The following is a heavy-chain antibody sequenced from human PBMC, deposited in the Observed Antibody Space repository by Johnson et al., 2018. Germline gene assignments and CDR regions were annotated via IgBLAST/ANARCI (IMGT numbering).Heavy chain of an antibody. CDR1: GFTFSSYW. Sequence: VQLVQSGGGVVQPGRSLRLSCAASGFTFSSYWMSWVRQAPGKGLEWVANIKQDGSEKYYVDSVKGRFTISRDNAKNSLYLQMNSLRAEDTAVYYCAKEFNYYDSSGYYYFDYGMDVWGQGTTVTVSS. D-gene: IGHD3-22*01. V-gene: IGHV3-7*01. J-gene: IGHJ6*02. CDR2: IKQDGSEK. CDR3: AKEFNYYDSSGYYYFDYGMDV.